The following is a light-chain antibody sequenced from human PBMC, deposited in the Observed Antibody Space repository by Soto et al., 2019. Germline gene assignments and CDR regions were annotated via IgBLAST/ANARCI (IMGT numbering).Light chain of an antibody. CDR2: DAS. CDR1: QSFSSY. J-gene: IGKJ2*02. Sequence: EIVLTQSPATLSLSPGERATLSCRASQSFSSYLDWYQQKPGQAPRLLIYDASNRATGIPARFSGSGSGTDCTLTISSLEPEGFAVYYCQPCSNWPCTLGQGTKLEIK. CDR3: QPCSNWPCT. V-gene: IGKV3-11*01.